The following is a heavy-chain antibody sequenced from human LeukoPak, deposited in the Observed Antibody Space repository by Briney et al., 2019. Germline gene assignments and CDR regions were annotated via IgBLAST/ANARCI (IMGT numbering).Heavy chain of an antibody. CDR3: VRDRAGAKDWVEFDP. D-gene: IGHD3/OR15-3a*01. J-gene: IGHJ5*02. CDR1: GLIVSQNY. CDR2: IYSDGST. Sequence: GGSLRLSCAASGLIVSQNYMSWVRQAPGRGLEWVSLIYSDGSTHYADSVKGRFTMSRDSSKNTVYLEINSLRPEDTAMYFCVRDRAGAKDWVEFDPWGRGTLVTVSS. V-gene: IGHV3-66*02.